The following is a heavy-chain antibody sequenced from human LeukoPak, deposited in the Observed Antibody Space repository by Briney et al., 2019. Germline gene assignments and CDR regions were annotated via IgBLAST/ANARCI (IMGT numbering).Heavy chain of an antibody. V-gene: IGHV3-15*01. J-gene: IGHJ3*02. CDR1: GFTFSNAW. Sequence: PGGSLRLSCAASGFTFSNAWMTWVRQAPGKGLDWVGRVKSNTDGGTTHYAAPVKGRFTISRDDSKNTLYLQMNSLKTEDTAVYYCASDFQEGRVVERSTYSSDTSEYSEDAFDIWGQGTMVTVSS. CDR3: ASDFQEGRVVERSTYSSDTSEYSEDAFDI. D-gene: IGHD3-22*01. CDR2: VKSNTDGGTT.